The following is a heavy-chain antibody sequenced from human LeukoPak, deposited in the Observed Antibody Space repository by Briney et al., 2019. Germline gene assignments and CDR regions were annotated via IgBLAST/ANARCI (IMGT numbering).Heavy chain of an antibody. J-gene: IGHJ6*04. CDR3: VRDRYSYGVLHV. Sequence: ASVKVSCKASGSTFSSYYMHWVRQAPGQGLEWMGMINPSGAYTNYAQKFQGRVTMTRDTSTSTVYMELSSLRSEDTAVYYCVRDRYSYGVLHVWGKGTTVTVSS. D-gene: IGHD5-18*01. CDR1: GSTFSSYY. V-gene: IGHV1-46*01. CDR2: INPSGAYT.